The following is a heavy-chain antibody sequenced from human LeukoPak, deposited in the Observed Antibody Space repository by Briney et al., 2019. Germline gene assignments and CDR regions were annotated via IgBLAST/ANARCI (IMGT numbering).Heavy chain of an antibody. Sequence: ASVKVSCKASGGTFSSYAISWVRQAPGQGLEWMGGINPNSGGTNYAQKFQGRVTMTRDTSISTAYMELSRLRSDDTAVYYCARDLLRVFGVVSQNWFDPWGQGTLVTVSS. D-gene: IGHD3-3*01. CDR3: ARDLLRVFGVVSQNWFDP. CDR2: INPNSGGT. V-gene: IGHV1-2*02. J-gene: IGHJ5*02. CDR1: GGTFSSYA.